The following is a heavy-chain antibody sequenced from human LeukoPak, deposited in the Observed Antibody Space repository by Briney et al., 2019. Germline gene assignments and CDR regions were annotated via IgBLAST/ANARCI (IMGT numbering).Heavy chain of an antibody. D-gene: IGHD6-19*01. CDR3: AREWEGSSGWSFDY. V-gene: IGHV3-7*03. CDR2: IKQDGSEK. Sequence: GGSLRLSCAASGFTFSSYWMSWVRQAPGKGLEWVANIKQDGSEKYYVDSVKGRFTISRDNAKNSLYLQMNSLRAEDTAVYYCAREWEGSSGWSFDYWGQGTLVTVSS. CDR1: GFTFSSYW. J-gene: IGHJ4*02.